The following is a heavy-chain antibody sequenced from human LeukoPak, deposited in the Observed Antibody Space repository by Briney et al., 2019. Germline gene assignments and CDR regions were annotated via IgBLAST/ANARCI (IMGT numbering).Heavy chain of an antibody. D-gene: IGHD3-10*01. J-gene: IGHJ4*02. CDR2: INAGNGNT. CDR3: ARVAYYYGSGSYIRY. CDR1: GYTFTSYA. Sequence: ASVKVSCKASGYTFTSYAMHWVRQAPGQRLEWMGWINAGNGNTKYSQKFQGRVTITRDTSASTAYMELSSLRSEDTAVYYCARVAYYYGSGSYIRYWGQGTLVTVSP. V-gene: IGHV1-3*01.